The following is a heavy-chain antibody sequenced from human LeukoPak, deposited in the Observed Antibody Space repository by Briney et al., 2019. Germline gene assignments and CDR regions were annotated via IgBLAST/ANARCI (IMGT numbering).Heavy chain of an antibody. CDR3: AKRALLGFVELYYFDY. D-gene: IGHD3-10*01. CDR2: ISYDGSNK. CDR1: GFTFSSYG. Sequence: GGSLRLSCAASGFTFSSYGMHWVRQAPGKGLEWVAVISYDGSNKYYADSVKGRFTISRDNSKNTLYLQMNSLRAEDTAVYYCAKRALLGFVELYYFDYWGQGTLVTVSS. J-gene: IGHJ4*02. V-gene: IGHV3-30*18.